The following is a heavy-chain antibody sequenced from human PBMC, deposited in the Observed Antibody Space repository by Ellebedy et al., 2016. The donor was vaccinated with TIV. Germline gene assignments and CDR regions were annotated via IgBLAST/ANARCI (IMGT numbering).Heavy chain of an antibody. CDR2: INQGGSDT. CDR1: GFTFSDYW. V-gene: IGHV3-7*01. J-gene: IGHJ4*02. CDR3: ASAARGSGAYESF. D-gene: IGHD5-12*01. Sequence: PGGSLRLSCAASGFTFSDYWMNWVRQAPGKGLAWVATINQGGSDTYYVDSVKGRFTISRYNSKNSLYLQMNSLRADDTALYYCASAARGSGAYESFWGQGTLVTVSS.